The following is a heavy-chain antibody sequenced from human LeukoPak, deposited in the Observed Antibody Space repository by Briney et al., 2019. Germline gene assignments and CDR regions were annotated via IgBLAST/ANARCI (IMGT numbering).Heavy chain of an antibody. CDR1: GFTFSAYG. J-gene: IGHJ4*02. D-gene: IGHD3-10*01. CDR3: AKVAKYYYGSETYYFFEH. Sequence: GGSLRLSCAASGFTFSAYGMHWVRQAPGKGLEWVAVISFDGSSKDYAVSVRGRFTVSRDNSKNTLYLQMNSLRVEDTAVYYCAKVAKYYYGSETYYFFEHWGQGTPVTASS. CDR2: ISFDGSSK. V-gene: IGHV3-30*18.